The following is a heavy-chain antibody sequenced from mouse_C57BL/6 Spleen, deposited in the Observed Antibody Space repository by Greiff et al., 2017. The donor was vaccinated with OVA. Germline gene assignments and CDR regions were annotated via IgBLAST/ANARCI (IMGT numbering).Heavy chain of an antibody. CDR1: GFSLTSYG. J-gene: IGHJ4*01. CDR2: IWGDGST. D-gene: IGHD3-2*02. CDR3: VKGEQLSAMDY. Sequence: VQLKESGPGLVAPSQSLSITCTASGFSLTSYGVSWVRQPPGKGLEWLGVIWGDGSTTYHSALIYRLSISKDNSTSHVFLKLNSLQTDDTATYYCVKGEQLSAMDYWGQGTSVTVSS. V-gene: IGHV2-3*01.